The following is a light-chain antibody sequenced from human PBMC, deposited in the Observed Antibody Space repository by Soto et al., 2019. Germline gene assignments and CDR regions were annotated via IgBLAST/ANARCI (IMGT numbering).Light chain of an antibody. J-gene: IGLJ6*01. V-gene: IGLV2-14*01. Sequence: QSALTQPASVSGSPGQSINVSCTGTNTDVGGYNYVSWYQHRPGKAPRLMIYEVRNRLSGVSNRFSGSKSGNTASLTISGLQSEDEADYYCTSYTPTGALVFGSGTKVTVL. CDR1: NTDVGGYNY. CDR2: EVR. CDR3: TSYTPTGALV.